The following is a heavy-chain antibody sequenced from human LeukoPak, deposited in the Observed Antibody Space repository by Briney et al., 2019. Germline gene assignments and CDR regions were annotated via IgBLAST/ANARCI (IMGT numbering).Heavy chain of an antibody. J-gene: IGHJ4*02. D-gene: IGHD5-12*01. V-gene: IGHV3-7*01. CDR1: GFTFSNYW. Sequence: GGSLRLSCEASGFTFSNYWMSWVRQAPGKGLEWVANIKQDGSEKNYVDSVKGRSTISRDNAKNSLYLQMSSLRAEDTAVYYCAREYVDIVPMGSFDYWGQGTLVTVSS. CDR3: AREYVDIVPMGSFDY. CDR2: IKQDGSEK.